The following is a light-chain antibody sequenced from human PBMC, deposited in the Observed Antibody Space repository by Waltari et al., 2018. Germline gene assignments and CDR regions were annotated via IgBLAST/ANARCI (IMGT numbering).Light chain of an antibody. Sequence: QSVLTQPPSASGTPGQRVTISCSGSSSNIGSHTVNWYQHLPGPAPKLLIYNNSQRPSGVPDRFSGSKSGTSASLAISGLQSEDEADYYGAAWDDSLNGLNWVFGGGTKVTVL. J-gene: IGLJ3*02. CDR3: AAWDDSLNGLNWV. V-gene: IGLV1-44*01. CDR2: NNS. CDR1: SSNIGSHT.